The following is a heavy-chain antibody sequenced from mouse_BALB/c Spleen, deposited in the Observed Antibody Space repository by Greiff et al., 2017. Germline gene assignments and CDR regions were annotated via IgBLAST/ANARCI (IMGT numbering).Heavy chain of an antibody. CDR2: ISYSGST. V-gene: IGHV3-2*02. Sequence: EVQLQQSGPGLVKPSQSLSLTCTVTGYSITSDYAWNWIRQFPGNKLEWMGYISYSGSTSYNPSLKSRISITRDTSKNQFFLQLNSVTTEDTATYYCARYNYGSSYNWYVDVWGAGTTVTVSS. CDR1: GYSITSDYA. J-gene: IGHJ1*01. D-gene: IGHD1-1*01. CDR3: ARYNYGSSYNWYVDV.